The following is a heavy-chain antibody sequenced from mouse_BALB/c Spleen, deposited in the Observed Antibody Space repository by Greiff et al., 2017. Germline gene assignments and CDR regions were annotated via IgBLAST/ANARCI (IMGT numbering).Heavy chain of an antibody. J-gene: IGHJ4*01. Sequence: QVQLQQSGAELVMPGASVKMSCKASGYTFTDYWMHWVKQRPGQGLEWIGAIDTSDSYTSYNQKFKGKATLTVDESSSTAYMQLSSLTSEDSAVYYCARSGRYDVHYAMDYWGQGTSVTVSS. CDR1: GYTFTDYW. V-gene: IGHV1-69*01. CDR2: IDTSDSYT. CDR3: ARSGRYDVHYAMDY. D-gene: IGHD2-14*01.